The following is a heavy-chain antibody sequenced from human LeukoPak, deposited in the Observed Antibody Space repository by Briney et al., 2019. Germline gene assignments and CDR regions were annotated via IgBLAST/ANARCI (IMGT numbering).Heavy chain of an antibody. D-gene: IGHD6-19*01. J-gene: IGHJ4*02. Sequence: GSLRLSCAASGFTVSSNYMSWIRQPPGKGLEWIGEINHSGSTNYNPSLKSRVTISVDTSKNQFSLKLSSVTAADTAVYYCARRGYSSGWYVYWGQGTLVTVSS. CDR1: GFTVSSNY. V-gene: IGHV4-34*01. CDR2: INHSGST. CDR3: ARRGYSSGWYVY.